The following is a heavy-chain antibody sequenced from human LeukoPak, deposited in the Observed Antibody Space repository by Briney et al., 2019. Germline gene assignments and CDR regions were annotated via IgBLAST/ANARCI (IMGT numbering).Heavy chain of an antibody. CDR2: IHDRGRT. D-gene: IGHD5-18*01. Sequence: SETLSLTCAVSGGSISSSNWWSWVRQPPGKGLEWIGEIHDRGRTNSHPSLKGRVPIQVDKSTDQFSLKLSSVTAADTAVYYCARGDTAMVRSVDYWGQGTLVTVSS. CDR3: ARGDTAMVRSVDY. J-gene: IGHJ4*02. CDR1: GGSISSSNW. V-gene: IGHV4-4*02.